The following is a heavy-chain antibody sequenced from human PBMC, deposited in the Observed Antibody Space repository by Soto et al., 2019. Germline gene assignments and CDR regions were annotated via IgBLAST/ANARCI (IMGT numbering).Heavy chain of an antibody. CDR1: GFTFSSYG. J-gene: IGHJ4*02. D-gene: IGHD6-13*01. Sequence: QVQLVESGGGVVQPGRSLRLSCAASGFTFSSYGMHWVRQAPGKGLEWVAVIWYDGSNKYHADSVKGRFTNSRDNSKNTLYLQMNSLRAEDTAVYYCARDSSSLHFDYWGQGTLVTVSS. V-gene: IGHV3-33*01. CDR2: IWYDGSNK. CDR3: ARDSSSLHFDY.